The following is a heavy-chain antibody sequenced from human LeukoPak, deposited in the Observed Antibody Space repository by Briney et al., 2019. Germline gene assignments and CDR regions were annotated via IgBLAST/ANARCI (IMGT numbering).Heavy chain of an antibody. CDR3: AKAEGDFWSGYYHFDY. J-gene: IGHJ4*02. CDR1: GFTFNSYA. D-gene: IGHD3-3*01. V-gene: IGHV3-23*01. Sequence: GESLRLSCAASGFTFNSYAFNWVRQAPGKGLEWVSAISGSGGSTYYADSVKGRFTISRDNSKNTLYLQMNSLRAEDTAVYYCAKAEGDFWSGYYHFDYWGQGTLVTVSS. CDR2: ISGSGGST.